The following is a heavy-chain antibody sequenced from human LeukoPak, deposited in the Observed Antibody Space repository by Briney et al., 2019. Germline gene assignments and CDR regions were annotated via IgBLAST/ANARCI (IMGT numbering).Heavy chain of an antibody. CDR3: AKDVLNKRLGELSLTLGY. CDR2: ISYDGSNK. V-gene: IGHV3-30*18. D-gene: IGHD3-16*02. CDR1: GFTFSSYG. Sequence: GGSLRLSCAASGFTFSSYGMHWVRQAPGKGLEWVAVISYDGSNKYYADSVKGRFTISRDNSKNTLYLQMNSLRAEDTAVYYCAKDVLNKRLGELSLTLGYWGQGTLVTVSS. J-gene: IGHJ4*02.